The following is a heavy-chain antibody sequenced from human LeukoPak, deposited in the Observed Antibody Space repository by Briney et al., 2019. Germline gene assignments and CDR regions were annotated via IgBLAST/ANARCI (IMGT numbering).Heavy chain of an antibody. Sequence: SETLSLTCTVSGGSISSSSYYWGWVRQPPGKGLEWIGSIYYSGSTYYSPSLKSRVTISVDTSKNQFSLKLSSVTAADTAVYYCARPPSDYGDYEPDDAFDIWGQGTMVTVSS. V-gene: IGHV4-39*01. J-gene: IGHJ3*02. D-gene: IGHD4-17*01. CDR3: ARPPSDYGDYEPDDAFDI. CDR2: IYYSGST. CDR1: GGSISSSSYY.